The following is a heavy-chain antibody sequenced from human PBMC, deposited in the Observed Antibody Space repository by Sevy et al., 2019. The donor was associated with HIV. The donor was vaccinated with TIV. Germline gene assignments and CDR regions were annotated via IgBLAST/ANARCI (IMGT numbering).Heavy chain of an antibody. V-gene: IGHV4-59*01. Sequence: SETLSLTCTVSGGSISAYYWSWIRQPPGKGLEWIGYIHYTGNTKYNPSLESRVTISVDTSKNQFSLKLGSVTAAETAIYYCARAPPVRSGDDSLNWFAPWGQGTLVTVSS. D-gene: IGHD5-12*01. CDR1: GGSISAYY. CDR3: ARAPPVRSGDDSLNWFAP. J-gene: IGHJ5*02. CDR2: IHYTGNT.